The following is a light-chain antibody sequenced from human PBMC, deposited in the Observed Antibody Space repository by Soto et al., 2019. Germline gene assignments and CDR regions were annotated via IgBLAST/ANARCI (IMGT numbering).Light chain of an antibody. V-gene: IGKV1-5*03. J-gene: IGKJ1*01. Sequence: DIQMTQSPSTLSASVGDRVTVTCRASQNIGSWVAWYQQKPGKAPNLLIYKASTLENGVPSRFIGTRAGTEFTLTISSLQPDDFATYYCQQYSPYSARTFGQGTKVEVK. CDR1: QNIGSW. CDR3: QQYSPYSART. CDR2: KAS.